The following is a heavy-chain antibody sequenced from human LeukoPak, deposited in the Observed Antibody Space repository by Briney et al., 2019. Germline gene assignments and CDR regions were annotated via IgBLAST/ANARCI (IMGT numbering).Heavy chain of an antibody. J-gene: IGHJ4*02. CDR2: ISGSGGST. V-gene: IGHV3-23*01. CDR3: AKDLKSSF. CDR1: GFNFSSFV. Sequence: GGSLRLSCAASGFNFSSFVMHWVRQAPGKGLEWVSGISGSGGSTYYADSVKGRFTISRDNSKNTLYLQMNSLRAEDTAVYYCAKDLKSSFWGQGTLVTVSS.